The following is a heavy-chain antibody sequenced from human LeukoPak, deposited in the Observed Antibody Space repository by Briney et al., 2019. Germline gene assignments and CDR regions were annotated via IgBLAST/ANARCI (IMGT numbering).Heavy chain of an antibody. Sequence: GGSLRLSCAASGFTFSDYSMNWVRQAPGKGLEWISYIGISSGNTKYADSVKGRFTISGDNAKKSLYLQMSSLRVEDTAVYFCARDFRYAFDNWGQGTLVTVSS. V-gene: IGHV3-48*04. CDR2: IGISSGNT. J-gene: IGHJ4*02. CDR3: ARDFRYAFDN. D-gene: IGHD5-12*01. CDR1: GFTFSDYS.